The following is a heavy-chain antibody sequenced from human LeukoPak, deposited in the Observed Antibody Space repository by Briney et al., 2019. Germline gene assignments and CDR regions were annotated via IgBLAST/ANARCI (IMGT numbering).Heavy chain of an antibody. CDR1: GYTFTSYG. V-gene: IGHV1-18*01. D-gene: IGHD3-9*01. CDR2: ISAYNGNT. Sequence: ASVKVSCKASGYTFTSYGISWVRQAPGQGLEWMGWISAYNGNTNYAQKLQGRVTMTTDTSTSTAYMELRSLRSDDTAVYYCARDTVLGYFHWLLYYYYYYYGMDVWGQGTTVTVSS. CDR3: ARDTVLGYFHWLLYYYYYYYGMDV. J-gene: IGHJ6*02.